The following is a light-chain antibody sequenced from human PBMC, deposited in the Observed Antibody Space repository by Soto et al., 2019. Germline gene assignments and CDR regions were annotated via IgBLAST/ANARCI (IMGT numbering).Light chain of an antibody. CDR3: SSYTSSNTPYV. J-gene: IGLJ1*01. CDR2: EVS. CDR1: SSDVGGYNF. V-gene: IGLV2-14*01. Sequence: QSALTQPASVSGSPGQSITISCTGTSSDVGGYNFVSWYQHHPGKAPKLMIYEVSHRPSGVSDRFSGSKSDNTASLTISGLQAEDEADYYCSSYTSSNTPYVFXTGTNVTVL.